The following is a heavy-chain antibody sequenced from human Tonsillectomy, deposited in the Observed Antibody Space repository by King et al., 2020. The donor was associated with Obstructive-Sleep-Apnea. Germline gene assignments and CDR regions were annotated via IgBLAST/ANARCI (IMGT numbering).Heavy chain of an antibody. V-gene: IGHV2-70*11. CDR1: GFSLSTGGVC. CDR3: ARIQCFYGDYVWDDY. Sequence: VTLKESGPALVKPTQTLTLTCTVSGFSLSTGGVCVSWIRQPPGKALEWLARIDWDDDKYYRTSLKTRLTISKDTSKNQVVLIMTNMDPVDTATYYCARIQCFYGDYVWDDYWGQGTLVTVSS. D-gene: IGHD4-17*01. CDR2: IDWDDDK. J-gene: IGHJ4*02.